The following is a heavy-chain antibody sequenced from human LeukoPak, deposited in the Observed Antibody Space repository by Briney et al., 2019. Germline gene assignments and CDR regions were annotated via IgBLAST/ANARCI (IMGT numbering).Heavy chain of an antibody. J-gene: IGHJ4*02. CDR1: AFIFNNAW. V-gene: IGHV3-7*01. D-gene: IGHD6-13*01. CDR2: IKQDGSEK. CDR3: ARDRFFWQQLVPDYFDY. Sequence: GGSLRLSCATSAFIFNNAWMSWVRQAPGKGLGWVANIKQDGSEKYYVDSVKGRFTISRDNAKNSLYLQMNSLRAEDTAVYYCARDRFFWQQLVPDYFDYWGQGTLVTVSS.